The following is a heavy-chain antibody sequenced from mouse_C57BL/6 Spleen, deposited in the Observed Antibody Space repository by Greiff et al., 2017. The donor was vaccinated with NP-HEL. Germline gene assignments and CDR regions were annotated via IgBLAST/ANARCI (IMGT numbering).Heavy chain of an antibody. Sequence: QVQLQQSGPGILQSSQTLSLTCSFSGFSLSTSGMGVSWIRQPSGKGLEWLAHIYWDDDKRYNPSLKSRLTISKDTSRNQVFLKITSVDTADTATYYCARRGTTVVGGDYFDYWGQGTTLTVSS. D-gene: IGHD1-1*01. V-gene: IGHV8-12*01. CDR2: IYWDDDK. CDR3: ARRGTTVVGGDYFDY. J-gene: IGHJ2*01. CDR1: GFSLSTSGMG.